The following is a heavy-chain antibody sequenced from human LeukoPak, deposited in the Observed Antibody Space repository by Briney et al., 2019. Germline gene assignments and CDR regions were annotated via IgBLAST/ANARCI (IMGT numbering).Heavy chain of an antibody. D-gene: IGHD1-1*01. Sequence: SETLSLTCTVSGDSISSSSYYWGWIRQPPGKGLEWIGSIYYSGSTYYNPSLKSRVTISVDTSKNQLSLKMSSVTAADTAVYYYTITTGTTLGLMDYWGQGTLVTVSS. CDR2: IYYSGST. V-gene: IGHV4-39*07. CDR1: GDSISSSSYY. J-gene: IGHJ4*02. CDR3: TITTGTTLGLMDY.